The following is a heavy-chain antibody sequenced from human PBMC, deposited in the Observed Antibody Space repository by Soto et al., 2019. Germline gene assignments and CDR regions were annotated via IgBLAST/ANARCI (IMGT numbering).Heavy chain of an antibody. CDR1: GSGFISSG. Sequence: SVKVSCKASGSGFISSGIQWVRQAHGRRLEWIGWIVVASGQTNYAQNFRGRVAITRDTSTATAYIELTGLTSEDTAVYFCSADRPDIGVGWWVWGQGTTVTVSS. J-gene: IGHJ6*02. CDR2: IVVASGQT. CDR3: SADRPDIGVGWWV. D-gene: IGHD2-15*01. V-gene: IGHV1-58*02.